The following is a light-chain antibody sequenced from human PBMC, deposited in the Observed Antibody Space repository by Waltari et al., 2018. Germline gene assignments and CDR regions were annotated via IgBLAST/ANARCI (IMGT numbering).Light chain of an antibody. J-gene: IGKJ2*01. CDR1: PSVFHRSTYGNA. Sequence: DIVMTQSPDFLPVSLGERVTISCRSSPSVFHRSTYGNAIAWFQQRPGQPPKLLIYWTSTRESGVPDRFSGSGSGTDFTLTISSLQAEDVAVYYCQQYYSIPYTFGPGTKLEIK. CDR2: WTS. V-gene: IGKV4-1*01. CDR3: QQYYSIPYT.